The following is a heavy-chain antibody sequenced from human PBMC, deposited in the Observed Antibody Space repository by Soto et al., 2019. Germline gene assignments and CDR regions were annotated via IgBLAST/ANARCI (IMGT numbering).Heavy chain of an antibody. Sequence: ASVKVSCKASEYTLTSYTMHWVRQAPGQRLEWMGWINGGNGNTKYSQKFQGRVTITRDTSASTAYMELSSLRSDGTAVYYCARELQGLYYFDYWGQGTLVTVSS. CDR2: INGGNGNT. CDR3: ARELQGLYYFDY. V-gene: IGHV1-3*01. CDR1: EYTLTSYT. D-gene: IGHD4-4*01. J-gene: IGHJ4*02.